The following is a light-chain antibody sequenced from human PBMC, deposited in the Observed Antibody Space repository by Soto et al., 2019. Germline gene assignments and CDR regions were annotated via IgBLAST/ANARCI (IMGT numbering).Light chain of an antibody. CDR3: CSYAGSSTLDV. Sequence: QSALTQPASVSGSPGQSITISCTGTSSDVGNYNLVSWYQQHPGNAPKLMIYEVNKRPSGVSNRFSGSKSGNTASLTISGLQAEDEADYYCCSYAGSSTLDVFGTGTKLTVL. J-gene: IGLJ1*01. V-gene: IGLV2-23*02. CDR1: SSDVGNYNL. CDR2: EVN.